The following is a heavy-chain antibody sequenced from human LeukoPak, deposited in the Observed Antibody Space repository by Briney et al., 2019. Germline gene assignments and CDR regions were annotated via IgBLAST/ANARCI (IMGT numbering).Heavy chain of an antibody. J-gene: IGHJ4*02. Sequence: GGSLRLSCAASGFTFSCYRMNWVRQAPGKGLEWVSSISSRSSYIYYADSLKGRFTISRDNAKNSLYLQMNSLRAEDTAVYYCAKDPRGIYYDSSGRFHWGQGTLVTVSS. CDR1: GFTFSCYR. CDR3: AKDPRGIYYDSSGRFH. D-gene: IGHD3-22*01. V-gene: IGHV3-21*04. CDR2: ISSRSSYI.